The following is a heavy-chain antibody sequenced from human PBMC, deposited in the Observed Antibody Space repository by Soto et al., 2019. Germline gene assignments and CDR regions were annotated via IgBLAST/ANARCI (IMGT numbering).Heavy chain of an antibody. D-gene: IGHD4-17*01. CDR2: ISAYNGNT. V-gene: IGHV1-18*01. CDR3: ARHPYGDYAIDYGMDV. Sequence: ASVKVSCKASGYTFTSYGISWVRQAPGQGLEWMGWISAYNGNTNYAQKLQGRVTMTTDTSTSTAYMELRSLRSDDTAVYYCARHPYGDYAIDYGMDVWGQGTTVTVS. CDR1: GYTFTSYG. J-gene: IGHJ6*02.